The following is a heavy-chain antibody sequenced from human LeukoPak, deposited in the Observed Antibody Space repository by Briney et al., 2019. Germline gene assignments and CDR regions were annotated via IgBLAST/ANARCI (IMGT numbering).Heavy chain of an antibody. CDR3: AKDHRVWLPEGDWFDP. J-gene: IGHJ5*02. V-gene: IGHV1-8*03. CDR2: MNPNSGNT. D-gene: IGHD6-19*01. Sequence: ASVKVSCKASGYTFTSYDINWVRQATGQGLEWMGWMNPNSGNTGYAQKFQGRVTITRNTSISTAYMELSSLRAEDTAVYYCAKDHRVWLPEGDWFDPWGQGTLVTVSS. CDR1: GYTFTSYD.